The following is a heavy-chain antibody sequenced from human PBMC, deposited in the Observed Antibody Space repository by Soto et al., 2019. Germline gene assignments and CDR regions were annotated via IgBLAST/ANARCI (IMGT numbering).Heavy chain of an antibody. CDR2: IYHSGST. CDR3: ARVGPGYGGNFPDNWFDP. D-gene: IGHD4-17*01. CDR1: GGSISSSNW. V-gene: IGHV4-4*02. Sequence: SETLSLTCAVSGGSISSSNWWSWVRQPPGKGLEWIGEIYHSGSTNYNPSLKSRVTISVDKSKNQFSLKLSSVTAADTAVYYCARVGPGYGGNFPDNWFDPWGQGTLVTVSS. J-gene: IGHJ5*02.